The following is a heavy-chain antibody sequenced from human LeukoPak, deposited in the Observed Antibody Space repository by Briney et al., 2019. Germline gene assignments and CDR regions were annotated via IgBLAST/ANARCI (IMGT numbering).Heavy chain of an antibody. CDR3: ARHAAYDFWSGYYEGSYYFDY. CDR1: GGSFSGYY. D-gene: IGHD3-3*01. V-gene: IGHV4-34*01. Sequence: PSETLSLTCAVYGGSFSGYYWSWIRQPPGKGLEWIGEINHSGSTNYNPSLKSRVTISVDTSKNQFSLKLSSVTAADTAVYYCARHAAYDFWSGYYEGSYYFDYWGRGTLVTVSS. CDR2: INHSGST. J-gene: IGHJ4*02.